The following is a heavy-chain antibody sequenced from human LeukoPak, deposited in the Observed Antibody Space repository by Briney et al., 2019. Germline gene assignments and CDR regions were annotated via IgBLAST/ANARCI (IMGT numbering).Heavy chain of an antibody. D-gene: IGHD3-10*01. CDR2: IIPILGIA. Sequence: GASVKVSCKASEGTFSSYAISWVRQAPGQGLEWMGRIIPILGIANYAQKFQGRVTITADKSTSTAYMELSSLRSEDTAVYYCARGEHYYGSGSYYDPCWFDPWGQGTLVTVSS. J-gene: IGHJ5*02. CDR1: EGTFSSYA. V-gene: IGHV1-69*04. CDR3: ARGEHYYGSGSYYDPCWFDP.